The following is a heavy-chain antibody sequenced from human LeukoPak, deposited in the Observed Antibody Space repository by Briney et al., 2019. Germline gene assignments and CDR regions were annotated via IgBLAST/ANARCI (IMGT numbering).Heavy chain of an antibody. J-gene: IGHJ2*01. CDR2: IYYSGST. CDR1: GGSISSGDYY. Sequence: SQTLSLTCTVSGGSISSGDYYWSWIRQPPGKGLKWIGYIYYSGSTYYNPSLKSRVTISVDTSKNQFSLKLSSVTAADTAVYYCARGLVEVVGGYFDLWGRGTLVTVSS. CDR3: ARGLVEVVGGYFDL. D-gene: IGHD2-2*01. V-gene: IGHV4-30-4*01.